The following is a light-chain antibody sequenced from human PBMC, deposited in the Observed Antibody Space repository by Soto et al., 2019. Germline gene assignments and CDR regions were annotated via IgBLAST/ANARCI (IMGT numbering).Light chain of an antibody. CDR2: TNN. J-gene: IGLJ2*01. CDR1: SSNIETNY. CDR3: AATDDSLGGPV. Sequence: QSVLTQPPSASGTPGQRVTISCSGSSSNIETNYVYWYQHLPGAAPKLLIFTNNQRPSGVPDRFSASKSGTSASLAISGLRSEDEGDHYCAATDDSLGGPVFGGGTKLTV. V-gene: IGLV1-47*02.